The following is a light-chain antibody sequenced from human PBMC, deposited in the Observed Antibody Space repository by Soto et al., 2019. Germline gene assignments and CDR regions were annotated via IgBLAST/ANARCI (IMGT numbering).Light chain of an antibody. Sequence: QSVLTQPPSASGTPGRRVTISCSGSSSNIGSNTVNWYQQLPGTAPKLLIFANDQRPSGVPDRFSGSRSGTSASLAISGLQSEDEADYYCGAWHDSLNGYVFGTGTKVTVL. CDR3: GAWHDSLNGYV. V-gene: IGLV1-44*01. CDR1: SSNIGSNT. J-gene: IGLJ1*01. CDR2: AND.